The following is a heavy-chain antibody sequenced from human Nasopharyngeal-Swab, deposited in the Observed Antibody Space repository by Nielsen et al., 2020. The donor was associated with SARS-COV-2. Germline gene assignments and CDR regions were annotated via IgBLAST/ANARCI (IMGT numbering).Heavy chain of an antibody. D-gene: IGHD5-12*01. V-gene: IGHV3-7*01. CDR2: INKDGSEK. CDR1: GLSFSEFW. J-gene: IGHJ4*02. Sequence: GGSLPISCAASGLSFSEFWMYRVRQASGKGLEWVASINKDGSEKYYGDSVRGRFTTSRDNAENSLSLQMNSLRGEDTAVYYCARDRGYYAFDYWGQGTLVTVSS. CDR3: ARDRGYYAFDY.